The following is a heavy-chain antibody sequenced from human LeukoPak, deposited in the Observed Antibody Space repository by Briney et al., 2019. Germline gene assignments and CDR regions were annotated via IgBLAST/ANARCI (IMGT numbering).Heavy chain of an antibody. J-gene: IGHJ4*02. V-gene: IGHV1-2*02. CDR1: GYTFTGYY. CDR2: INPNSGGT. D-gene: IGHD3-22*01. Sequence: ASVKVSCKASGYTFTGYYMHWVRQAPGQGLEWMGWINPNSGGTNYAQKFQGRVTMTRDTSISTAYMELSRLRSDDTAVYYCARADSSGYYSSRPFDYWGQGTLVTVSS. CDR3: ARADSSGYYSSRPFDY.